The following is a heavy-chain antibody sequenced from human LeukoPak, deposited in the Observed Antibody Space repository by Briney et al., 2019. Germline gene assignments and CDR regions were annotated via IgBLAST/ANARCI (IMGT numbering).Heavy chain of an antibody. V-gene: IGHV3-23*01. CDR1: GFTFSTYA. CDR2: ISVSAGST. J-gene: IGHJ4*02. D-gene: IGHD6-13*01. Sequence: GGSLRLSCAASGFTFSTYAMSWVRQAPGKGLEWVSAISVSAGSTYYADSVKGRFTISRDNSKNTLYLQMNSLRAEDTAVYYCAKDIVAAGLFFDYWGQGTLVTVSS. CDR3: AKDIVAAGLFFDY.